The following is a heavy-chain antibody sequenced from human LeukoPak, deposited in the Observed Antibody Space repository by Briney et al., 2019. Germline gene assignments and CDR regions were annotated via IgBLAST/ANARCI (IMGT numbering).Heavy chain of an antibody. CDR2: MNPSGNT. V-gene: IGHV1-8*03. CDR3: ARLRIQINWFDP. D-gene: IGHD5-18*01. J-gene: IGHJ5*02. Sequence: ASVKVSCKASGYTFTSYDINWVRQATGQGLEWMGWMNPSGNTGYAQKFQGRLTITRNTSISTAYMELSSLRSEDTAVYYCARLRIQINWFDPWGQGTLVTVSS. CDR1: GYTFTSYD.